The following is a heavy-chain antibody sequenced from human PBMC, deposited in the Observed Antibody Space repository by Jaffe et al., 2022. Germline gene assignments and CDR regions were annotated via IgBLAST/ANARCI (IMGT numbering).Heavy chain of an antibody. Sequence: EVQLVESGGGLVQPGGSLRLSCVASGFTFNSYYMHWVRQVPGKGLVWVSNINRDGTTTIYADSVKGRFTVSRDNAKNTVYLQVNSLRVEDTAIYFCARTIRGNYHLDYWGQGTRVTVSS. V-gene: IGHV3-74*01. CDR2: INRDGTTT. CDR3: ARTIRGNYHLDY. J-gene: IGHJ4*02. D-gene: IGHD1-26*01. CDR1: GFTFNSYY.